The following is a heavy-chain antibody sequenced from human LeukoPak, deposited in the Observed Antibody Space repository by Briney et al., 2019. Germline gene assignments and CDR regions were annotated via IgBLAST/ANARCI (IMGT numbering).Heavy chain of an antibody. CDR2: IYTSGST. CDR1: GGSISSHY. CDR3: AKQPKWELRPYFDY. Sequence: NSSETLSLTCTVSGGSISSHYWSWIRQPAGKGLEWIGRIYTSGSTNYNPSLKSRVTMSVDTSKNQFSLKLSSVTAADTAVYYCAKQPKWELRPYFDYWGQGTLVTVSS. D-gene: IGHD1-26*01. V-gene: IGHV4-4*07. J-gene: IGHJ4*02.